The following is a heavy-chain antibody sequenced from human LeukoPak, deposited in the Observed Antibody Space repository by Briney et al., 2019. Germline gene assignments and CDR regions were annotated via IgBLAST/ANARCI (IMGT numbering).Heavy chain of an antibody. CDR1: GFTFGDYA. D-gene: IGHD5-24*01. CDR3: TRSIRRDGYNLRPLGTFDI. V-gene: IGHV3-49*03. Sequence: AGGSLRLSCTASGFTFGDYAMSWFRQAPGKGLEWVGFIRSKAYGGTTEYAASVKGRFTISRDDSKSIAYLQMNSLKTEDTAVYYCTRSIRRDGYNLRPLGTFDIWGQGTMVTVSS. CDR2: IRSKAYGGTT. J-gene: IGHJ3*02.